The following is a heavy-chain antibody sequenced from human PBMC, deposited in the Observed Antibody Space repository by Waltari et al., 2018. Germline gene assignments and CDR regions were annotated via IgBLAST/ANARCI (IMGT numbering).Heavy chain of an antibody. CDR1: GFNFNNYL. D-gene: IGHD3-3*01. CDR2: ISSTNSI. V-gene: IGHV3-21*02. CDR3: AKDGDYWSGFQYYYYMDV. Sequence: EVQLVESGGGLVMPGGSLRLSCAASGFNFNNYLMNWVRQAPGKGLEWVSSISSTNSIYYADSVKGRFTISRDNAKNSLFLQLNSLGAEDTAVYYCAKDGDYWSGFQYYYYMDVWGKGTTVTVSS. J-gene: IGHJ6*03.